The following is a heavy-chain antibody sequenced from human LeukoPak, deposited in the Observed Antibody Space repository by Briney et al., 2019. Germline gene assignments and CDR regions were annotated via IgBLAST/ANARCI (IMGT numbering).Heavy chain of an antibody. CDR2: IKQDGSEK. D-gene: IGHD1-1*01. V-gene: IGHV3-7*01. CDR1: GFAFSSYW. CDR3: ARDMGGTGTNCIDP. Sequence: PGGSLRLSCAASGFAFSSYWMSWVRQAPGKGLEWVANIKQDGSEKYYVDSVKGRFTISRDNAKNSLYLQMNSLRAEDTAVYYCARDMGGTGTNCIDPWGQGTLVTVSS. J-gene: IGHJ5*02.